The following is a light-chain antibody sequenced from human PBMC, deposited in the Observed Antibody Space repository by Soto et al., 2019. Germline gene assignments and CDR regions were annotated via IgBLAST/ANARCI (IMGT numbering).Light chain of an antibody. Sequence: EMVMTQSPATLSMSPGERATLSCRASQSLSSHLAWYQQKPGQAPRLLVYDAFIRATGIPARFSGSGSGTEFTLTISSLQSEDFAVYYCQQYKKWPPITFGQGTRLEIK. CDR2: DAF. J-gene: IGKJ5*01. CDR3: QQYKKWPPIT. CDR1: QSLSSH. V-gene: IGKV3-15*01.